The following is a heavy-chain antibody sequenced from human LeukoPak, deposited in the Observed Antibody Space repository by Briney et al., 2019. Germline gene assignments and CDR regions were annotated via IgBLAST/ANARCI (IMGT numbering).Heavy chain of an antibody. CDR1: GGSFSGNY. J-gene: IGHJ3*02. CDR3: ASKAIAGATDDAFDI. V-gene: IGHV4-59*01. D-gene: IGHD1-26*01. CDR2: IHYSGST. Sequence: SETLSLTCAVYGGSFSGNYWSWIRQPPGKGLEWIGYIHYSGSTKYNSSLKSRVTISVDTSNNQFSLKLTSVTAADTAVYYCASKAIAGATDDAFDIWGQGTMVTVSS.